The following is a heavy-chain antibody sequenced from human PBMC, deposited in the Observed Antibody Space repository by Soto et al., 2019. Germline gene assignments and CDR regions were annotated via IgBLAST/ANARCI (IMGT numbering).Heavy chain of an antibody. J-gene: IGHJ6*03. D-gene: IGHD1-26*01. Sequence: GGSLRLSCAASGFTFSAFAMNWVRQAPGKGLEWVSAITGSGGSTYCVDSVKGRFTISRDNSKNTLHLQMNSLRAEDSAVYYCAKLSGYDYYYYIDVWGKGTTVTVSS. CDR1: GFTFSAFA. V-gene: IGHV3-23*01. CDR2: ITGSGGST. CDR3: AKLSGYDYYYYIDV.